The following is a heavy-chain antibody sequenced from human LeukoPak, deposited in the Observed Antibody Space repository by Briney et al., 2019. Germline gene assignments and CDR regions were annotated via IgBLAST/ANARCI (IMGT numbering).Heavy chain of an antibody. D-gene: IGHD5-18*01. J-gene: IGHJ5*02. Sequence: SETLSLTCTVSGSSISSYYWSWIRQPPGKRLEWIGYIYYSGSTNYNPSLKSRVTISVDTSKNQFSLKLSSVTAADTAVYYCARGGGYSYGYSWFDPWGQGTLVTVSS. CDR2: IYYSGST. CDR3: ARGGGYSYGYSWFDP. V-gene: IGHV4-59*01. CDR1: GSSISSYY.